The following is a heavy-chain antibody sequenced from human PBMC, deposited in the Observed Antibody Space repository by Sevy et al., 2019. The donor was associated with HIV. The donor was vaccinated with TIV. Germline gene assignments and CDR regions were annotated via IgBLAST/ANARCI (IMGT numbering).Heavy chain of an antibody. J-gene: IGHJ3*02. Sequence: GGSLRLSCAASGFTFSSYSMNWVRQAPGKGLEWVSYISSSSSTIYYADSVKGRFTISRDNAKNSLYLQMNSLRDEDTAVYYCARNHYYGSGSYYDALDIWGQGTMVTVSS. CDR2: ISSSSSTI. V-gene: IGHV3-48*02. CDR3: ARNHYYGSGSYYDALDI. D-gene: IGHD3-10*01. CDR1: GFTFSSYS.